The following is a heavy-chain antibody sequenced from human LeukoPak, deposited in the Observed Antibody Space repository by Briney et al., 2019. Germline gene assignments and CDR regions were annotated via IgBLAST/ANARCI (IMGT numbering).Heavy chain of an antibody. Sequence: SETLSLTGAVYGGSFSGYYWSWIRQPPGKGLEWIGEINHSGSTNYNPSLKSRVTISVDTSKNQFSLKLSSVTAADTAVYYCARTQRGTYSSSWGGAYYYYYGMDVWGQGTTVTVSS. D-gene: IGHD6-13*01. J-gene: IGHJ6*02. CDR2: INHSGST. CDR1: GGSFSGYY. CDR3: ARTQRGTYSSSWGGAYYYYYGMDV. V-gene: IGHV4-34*01.